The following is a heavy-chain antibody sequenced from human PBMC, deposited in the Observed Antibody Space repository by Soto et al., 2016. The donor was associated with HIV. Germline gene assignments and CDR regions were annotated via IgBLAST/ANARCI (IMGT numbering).Heavy chain of an antibody. CDR1: GFTFSNAW. CDR3: TTDLSYYYDSSGDGGAFDI. D-gene: IGHD3-22*01. Sequence: EVQLVESGGGLVKPGGSLRLSCAASGFTFSNAWMSWVRQAPGKGLEWVGRIKSKTDGGTTDYAAPVKGRFTISRDDSKNTLYLQMNSLKTEDTAVYYCTTDLSYYYDSSGDGGAFDIWGQGTMVTVSS. V-gene: IGHV3-15*01. J-gene: IGHJ3*02. CDR2: IKSKTDGGTT.